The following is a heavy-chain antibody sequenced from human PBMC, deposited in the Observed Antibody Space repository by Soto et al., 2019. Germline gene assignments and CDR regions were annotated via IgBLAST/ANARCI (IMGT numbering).Heavy chain of an antibody. CDR3: ARADPDASVGY. V-gene: IGHV4-59*01. D-gene: IGHD2-15*01. Sequence: SETLSLTCTVSGGSMSSYYWTWLRQSPGRGLEWIGYISYSGSTYYNPSLKSRVAISADTSKNQFSLRMNSMIAADTAVYYCARADPDASVGYWGQGTLVTVSS. J-gene: IGHJ4*02. CDR2: ISYSGST. CDR1: GGSMSSYY.